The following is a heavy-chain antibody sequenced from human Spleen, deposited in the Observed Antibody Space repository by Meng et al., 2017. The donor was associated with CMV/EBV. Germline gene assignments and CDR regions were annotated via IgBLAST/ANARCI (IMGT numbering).Heavy chain of an antibody. CDR3: ARGTSARAFGVARDLDY. CDR1: GWSFSGSY. D-gene: IGHD3-3*01. Sequence: QRQPLGAGLFKPSEPLSLTGAFYGWSFSGSYWSWIRQPPGRGLEWIGEINHSGSTNYNPSLKSRVTISVDTSKNQFSLKLSSVTAADTAVYYCARGTSARAFGVARDLDYWGQGTLVTVSS. V-gene: IGHV4-34*01. J-gene: IGHJ4*02. CDR2: INHSGST.